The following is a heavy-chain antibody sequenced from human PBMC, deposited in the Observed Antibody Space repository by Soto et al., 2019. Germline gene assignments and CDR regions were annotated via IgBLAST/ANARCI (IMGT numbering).Heavy chain of an antibody. D-gene: IGHD4-17*01. J-gene: IGHJ4*02. CDR2: IYYSGST. CDR3: ARSDAYAFFDY. V-gene: IGHV4-31*03. Sequence: PSETLSLTCTVSGGSISSGVYYWSWIRQHPGKGLEWIGYIYYSGSTYYNPSLKSRVTISVDTSKNQFSLKLSSVTAADTAVYYCARSDAYAFFDYWGQGTLVTVSS. CDR1: GGSISSGVYY.